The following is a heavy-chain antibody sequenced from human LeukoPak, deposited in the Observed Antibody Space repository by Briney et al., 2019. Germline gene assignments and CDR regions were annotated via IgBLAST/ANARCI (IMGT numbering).Heavy chain of an antibody. CDR1: GFTFTRYG. J-gene: IGHJ4*02. CDR2: ISAYNGDT. V-gene: IGHV1-18*01. D-gene: IGHD5-18*01. Sequence: ASVKVSCKASGFTFTRYGISWVRQAPGQGLEWMGWISAYNGDTNYAQKFQGRVTMTTDTSTSTAYMELRSLRSDDAAVYYCARDGDSPMVEFDYWGQGTLVTVSS. CDR3: ARDGDSPMVEFDY.